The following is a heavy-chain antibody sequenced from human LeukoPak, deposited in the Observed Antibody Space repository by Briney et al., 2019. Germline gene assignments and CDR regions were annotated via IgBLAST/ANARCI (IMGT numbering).Heavy chain of an antibody. CDR1: GYTFTGYY. V-gene: IGHV1-2*02. D-gene: IGHD3-9*01. CDR2: INPNSGGT. J-gene: IGHJ6*02. CDR3: ARDYDILPGGGHYYYYHGMDV. Sequence: ASVKVSCKASGYTFTGYYMHWVRQAPGQGLEWMGWINPNSGGTNYAQKFQGRITMTRDTSISPAYMELSRLRSEDPAVYYCARDYDILPGGGHYYYYHGMDVWGQGTTVTVSS.